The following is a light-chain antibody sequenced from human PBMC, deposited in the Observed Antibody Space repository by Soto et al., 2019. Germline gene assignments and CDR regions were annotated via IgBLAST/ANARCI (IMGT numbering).Light chain of an antibody. CDR2: AAS. CDR1: QSIGRF. CDR3: QQSYSPPPIT. V-gene: IGKV1-39*01. J-gene: IGKJ5*01. Sequence: DIQMTQSPSTLSGSVGDRVTITCRASQSIGRFLNWYQQKPGKAPTLLIYAASSLQSGVPSRFSGSGSGTDSTLTISSLQPEDFATYYCQQSYSPPPITFGQGTRLENK.